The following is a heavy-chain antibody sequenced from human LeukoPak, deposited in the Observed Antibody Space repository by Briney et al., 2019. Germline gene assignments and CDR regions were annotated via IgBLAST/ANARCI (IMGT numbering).Heavy chain of an antibody. CDR2: IHYSGST. V-gene: IGHV4-59*01. J-gene: IGHJ4*02. Sequence: PSETLSLTCSVSGGSISDYYWSWIRQPPGKGLEWIGDIHYSGSTNYNPSLKSRVTISVDTSKNQFSLKLSSVTAADTAVYYCARFYDRSGPHFDYWGQGTLVTVSS. CDR1: GGSISDYY. CDR3: ARFYDRSGPHFDY. D-gene: IGHD3-22*01.